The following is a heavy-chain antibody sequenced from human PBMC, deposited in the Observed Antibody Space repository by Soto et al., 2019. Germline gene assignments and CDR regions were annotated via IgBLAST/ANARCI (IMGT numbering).Heavy chain of an antibody. Sequence: GESLKISCAASGFTFSSYAMSWVRQAPGKGLEWVSAISGSGGSTYYADSVKGRFTISRDNSKNTLYLQMNSLRAEDTAVFYCAKEGRKQLVPDYWGQGTLVTVSS. CDR2: ISGSGGST. J-gene: IGHJ4*02. CDR3: AKEGRKQLVPDY. V-gene: IGHV3-23*01. CDR1: GFTFSSYA. D-gene: IGHD6-13*01.